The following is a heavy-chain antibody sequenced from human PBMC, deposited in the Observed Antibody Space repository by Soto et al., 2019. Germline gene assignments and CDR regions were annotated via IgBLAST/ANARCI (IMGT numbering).Heavy chain of an antibody. V-gene: IGHV2-5*01. CDR3: ARSLGYSSSWYSWFDP. Sequence: SGPTLVNPTQTLTLTCTFSGFSLSTSGVGVGWIRQPPGKALEWLALIYWNDDKRYSPSLKNRLTITKDTSKNQVVLTMTNMDPVDTATYYCARSLGYSSSWYSWFDPWGQGTLVTVSS. CDR2: IYWNDDK. D-gene: IGHD6-13*01. CDR1: GFSLSTSGVG. J-gene: IGHJ5*02.